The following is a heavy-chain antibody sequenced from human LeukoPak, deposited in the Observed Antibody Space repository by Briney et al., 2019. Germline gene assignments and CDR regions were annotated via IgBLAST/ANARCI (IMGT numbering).Heavy chain of an antibody. J-gene: IGHJ6*03. D-gene: IGHD2-21*01. Sequence: GGSLRLSCAASGFTFSNAWMSWVRQAPGKGLEWVSSISSSSSYIYYADSVKGRFTISRDNARNSLYLQMNSLRAEDTAVYYCARVGVVYYYYYYYMDVWGKGTTVTISS. CDR1: GFTFSNAW. CDR2: ISSSSSYI. V-gene: IGHV3-21*01. CDR3: ARVGVVYYYYYYYMDV.